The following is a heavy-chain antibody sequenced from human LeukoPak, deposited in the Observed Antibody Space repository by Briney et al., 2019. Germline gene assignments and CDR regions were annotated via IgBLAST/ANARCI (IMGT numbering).Heavy chain of an antibody. V-gene: IGHV4-59*08. Sequence: PSETLSLTCTVSGGSISSYYWSWIRQPPGKGLEWIGYIYYSGSTNYNPSLRSRVTISVDTSKNQFSLKLSSVTAADTAVYYCARGGDYGDYDGYFDYWGQGTLVTVSS. CDR2: IYYSGST. D-gene: IGHD4-17*01. CDR3: ARGGDYGDYDGYFDY. J-gene: IGHJ4*02. CDR1: GGSISSYY.